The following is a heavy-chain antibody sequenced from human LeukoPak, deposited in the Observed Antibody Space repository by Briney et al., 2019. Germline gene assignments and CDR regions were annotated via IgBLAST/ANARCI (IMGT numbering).Heavy chain of an antibody. CDR2: ISSSGSTI. V-gene: IGHV3-48*04. CDR3: ARGVRDGYNYFDY. J-gene: IGHJ4*02. CDR1: GFTFSSYA. D-gene: IGHD5-24*01. Sequence: GGSLRLSCAASGFTFSSYAMSWVRQAPGKGLEWVSYISSSGSTIYYADSVKGRFTISRDNAKNSLYLQMNSLRAEDTAVYYCARGVRDGYNYFDYWGQGTLVTVSS.